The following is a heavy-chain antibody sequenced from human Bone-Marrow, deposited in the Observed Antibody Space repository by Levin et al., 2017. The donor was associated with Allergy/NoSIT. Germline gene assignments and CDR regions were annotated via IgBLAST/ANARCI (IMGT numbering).Heavy chain of an antibody. D-gene: IGHD5-12*01. CDR1: GGSFSGYY. V-gene: IGHV4-34*01. CDR2: INHSGST. CDR3: AREGKYSGYDGYYYYYGMDV. J-gene: IGHJ6*02. Sequence: SQTLSLTCAVYGGSFSGYYWSWIRQPPGKGLEWIGEINHSGSTNYNPSLKSRVTISVDTSKNQFSLKLSSVTAADTAVYYCAREGKYSGYDGYYYYYGMDVWGQGTTVTVSS.